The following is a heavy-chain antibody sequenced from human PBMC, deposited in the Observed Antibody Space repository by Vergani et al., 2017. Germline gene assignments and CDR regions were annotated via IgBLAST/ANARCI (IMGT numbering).Heavy chain of an antibody. V-gene: IGHV3-23*01. CDR3: AKVALREGGVRLYYFDY. CDR1: GFTFSSYA. D-gene: IGHD1-26*01. CDR2: ISGSGGST. J-gene: IGHJ4*02. Sequence: EVQLLESGGGLVQPGGSLRLSCAASGFTFSSYAMSWVRQAPGKGLEWVSAISGSGGSTYYADSVKGRFTISRDNSKNTLYLQMNSLRAEDTAVYYCAKVALREGGVRLYYFDYWGQGTLVTVSS.